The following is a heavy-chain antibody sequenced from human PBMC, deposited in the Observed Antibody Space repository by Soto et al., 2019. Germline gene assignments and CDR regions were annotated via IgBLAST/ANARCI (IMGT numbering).Heavy chain of an antibody. CDR2: IFYSGST. D-gene: IGHD6-19*01. Sequence: SETLSLTCTVSGGSISSGDYYWSWIRQPPGKGLEWIGTIFYSGSTYYNPSLKSRVTISVDTSKNQFSLRLISVTAADTALYYCARRYGWLYFDYWGQGSLVT. V-gene: IGHV4-39*01. CDR3: ARRYGWLYFDY. J-gene: IGHJ4*02. CDR1: GGSISSGDYY.